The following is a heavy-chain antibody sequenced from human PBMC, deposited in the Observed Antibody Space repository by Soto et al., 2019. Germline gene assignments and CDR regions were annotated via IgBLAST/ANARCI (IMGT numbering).Heavy chain of an antibody. CDR1: GASVSSSSYY. CDR2: IYYSGST. D-gene: IGHD2-15*01. V-gene: IGHV4-39*07. CDR3: ARVPGYCSGGSCFNYYYYGMDV. Sequence: SETLSLTCTVSGASVSSSSYYWGWIRQPPGKGLEWIGSIYYSGSTYYNPSLKSRVTISVDTSKNQFSLKLSSVTAADTAVYYCARVPGYCSGGSCFNYYYYGMDVWGQGTTVTVSS. J-gene: IGHJ6*02.